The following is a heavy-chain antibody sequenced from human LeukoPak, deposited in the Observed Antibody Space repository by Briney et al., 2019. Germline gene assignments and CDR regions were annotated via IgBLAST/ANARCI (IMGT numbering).Heavy chain of an antibody. CDR1: GGSISSYY. J-gene: IGHJ4*02. V-gene: IGHV4-4*07. CDR2: IYTSGST. CDR3: ARAQSWLGYVFDY. D-gene: IGHD5-24*01. Sequence: PPETLSLTCTVSGGSISSYYCHWIRQPAGKGLEWIGRIYTSGSTNYSPSLKSRVTMSVDTSKNQFSLKLSSVTVADTAVYYCARAQSWLGYVFDYWGQGTLITVSS.